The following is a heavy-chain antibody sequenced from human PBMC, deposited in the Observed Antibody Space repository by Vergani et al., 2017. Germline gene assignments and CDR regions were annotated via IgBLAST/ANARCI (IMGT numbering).Heavy chain of an antibody. CDR2: IHPGDSDT. CDR3: ARQQYYYESSGYHGNFDY. D-gene: IGHD3-22*01. Sequence: EVQLVQSGAEVKTPGESLKISCKGSAYSFTNYWIGLVRQMPGKGLEWMGIIHPGDSDTRYSPSFQGQVTISADKSISTVYLQWSSLKASDTAMYYCARQQYYYESSGYHGNFDYWGQGTLVTVSS. CDR1: AYSFTNYW. J-gene: IGHJ4*02. V-gene: IGHV5-51*01.